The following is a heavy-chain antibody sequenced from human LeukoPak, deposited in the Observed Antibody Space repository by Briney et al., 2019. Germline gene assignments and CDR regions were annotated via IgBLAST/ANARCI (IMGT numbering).Heavy chain of an antibody. V-gene: IGHV4-61*02. D-gene: IGHD1-26*01. CDR2: IYTSGST. J-gene: IGHJ3*02. CDR3: ARVGGIVGAYAFDI. CDR1: GGSISSGSYY. Sequence: PSETLSLTCTVSGGSISSGSYYWSWIRQPAGKGLEWIGRIYTSGSTNYNPSLKSRVTISVDTSKNQFSLKLSSVTAADTAVYHCARVGGIVGAYAFDIWGQGTIVTVSS.